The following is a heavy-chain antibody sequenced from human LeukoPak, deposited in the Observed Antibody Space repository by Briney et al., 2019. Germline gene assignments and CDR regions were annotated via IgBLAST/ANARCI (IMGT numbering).Heavy chain of an antibody. CDR2: INHSGST. CDR1: GGSFSGYY. V-gene: IGHV4-34*01. J-gene: IGHJ4*02. D-gene: IGHD6-19*01. Sequence: ASETLSLTCAVYGGSFSGYYWSWTRQPPGKGLEWIGEINHSGSTNYNPSLKSRVTISVDTSKNQFSLKLSSVTAADTAVYYCARGQVYSSGQAAHIFDYWGQGTLVTVSS. CDR3: ARGQVYSSGQAAHIFDY.